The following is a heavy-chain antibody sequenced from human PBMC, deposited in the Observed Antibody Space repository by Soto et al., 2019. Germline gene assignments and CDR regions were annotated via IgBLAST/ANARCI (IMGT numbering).Heavy chain of an antibody. J-gene: IGHJ5*02. D-gene: IGHD2-15*01. V-gene: IGHV4-59*12. CDR1: GASISSYY. CDR3: ARARVDIVVVVAAPNWFDP. Sequence: SETLSLTCTVSGASISSYYWNWIRQSPGKGLEWIGHIYYNGNTKYNPFLESRLTISVDTSKNQFSLELNSVTAADTAVYYCARARVDIVVVVAAPNWFDPWGQGTLVTVSS. CDR2: IYYNGNT.